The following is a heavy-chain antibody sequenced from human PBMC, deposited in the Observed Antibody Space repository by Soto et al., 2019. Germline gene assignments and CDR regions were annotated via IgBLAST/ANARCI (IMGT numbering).Heavy chain of an antibody. CDR2: INSDGSTT. Sequence: PGGSLRLSCAASGFTFSNSWMHWVRQAPGKGLVWVSYINSDGSTTTYADSVKGRFTISRDNAKNTEYLQINSLRAEDTAVYYCARDRSYSTDYWGQGTLVTVSS. CDR3: ARDRSYSTDY. V-gene: IGHV3-74*01. D-gene: IGHD1-26*01. CDR1: GFTFSNSW. J-gene: IGHJ4*02.